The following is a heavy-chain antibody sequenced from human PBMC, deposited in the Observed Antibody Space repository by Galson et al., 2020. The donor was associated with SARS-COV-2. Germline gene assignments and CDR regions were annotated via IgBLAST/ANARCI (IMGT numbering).Heavy chain of an antibody. CDR1: GFSLSTFGMG. CDR3: ARKRAADMSDFDS. J-gene: IGHJ4*02. D-gene: IGHD6-13*01. CDR2: IYCDDDT. Sequence: SGPTLVKPTQTLTLTCAFSGFSLSTFGMGVGWIRQPPGKALEWLALIYCDDDTRYSPSLNRRLSITKDTSKNQVVLTMTNMDPVDTATYFCARKRAADMSDFDSWGPGTLVTVSS. V-gene: IGHV2-5*02.